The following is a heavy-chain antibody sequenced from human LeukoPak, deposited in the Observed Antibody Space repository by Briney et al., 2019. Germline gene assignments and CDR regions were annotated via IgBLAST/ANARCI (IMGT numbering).Heavy chain of an antibody. CDR3: ARVVVPAARRRPDWFDP. J-gene: IGHJ5*02. V-gene: IGHV4-30-4*08. CDR1: GGSFSGYY. CDR2: IYYSGST. D-gene: IGHD2-2*01. Sequence: PSETLSLTCTVYGGSFSGYYWSWIRQPPGKGLEWIGYIYYSGSTYYNPSLKSRVTISVDTSKNQFSLKLSSVTAADTAVYYCARVVVPAARRRPDWFDPWGQGTLVTVSS.